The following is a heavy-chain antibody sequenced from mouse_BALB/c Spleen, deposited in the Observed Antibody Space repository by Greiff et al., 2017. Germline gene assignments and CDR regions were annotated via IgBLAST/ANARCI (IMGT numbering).Heavy chain of an antibody. CDR3: ARKEEDYFDY. V-gene: IGHV1-55*01. CDR2: IYPGSGST. CDR1: GYNFTSYW. J-gene: IGHJ2*01. Sequence: QVQLQQPGAELVKPGTSVKMSCKASGYNFTSYWINWVKLRPGQGLEWIGDIYPGSGSTNYNEKFKSKATLTVDTSSSTAYMQLSSLASEDSALYYCARKEEDYFDYWGQGTTLTVSS.